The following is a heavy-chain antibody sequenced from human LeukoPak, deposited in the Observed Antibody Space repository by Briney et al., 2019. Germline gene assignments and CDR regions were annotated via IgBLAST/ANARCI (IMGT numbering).Heavy chain of an antibody. CDR2: IFHSGNT. J-gene: IGHJ4*02. CDR1: GDSISSSYW. D-gene: IGHD3-10*01. Sequence: SGTLSLTCAVSGDSISSSYWWSWVRQPPGKGLEWIGEIFHSGNTNYNPPLKSRVTISVDKSKNQFSLKLSSVTAADTAVYYCARDSSHYGAGSHDYWGQGTLVIVSS. V-gene: IGHV4-4*02. CDR3: ARDSSHYGAGSHDY.